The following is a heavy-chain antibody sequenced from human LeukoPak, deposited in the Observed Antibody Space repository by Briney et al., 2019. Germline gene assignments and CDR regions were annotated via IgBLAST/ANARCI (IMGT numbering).Heavy chain of an antibody. V-gene: IGHV3-15*01. D-gene: IGHD1-20*01. Sequence: PGGSLRLSCAASGFTFSNTWMSWVRQAPGKGLEWVARIKSKTEGETIDYSAPVKGRFTISRVDSKNTLYLQMNTLKTEDTAVYYCITDHKDNWNPPGGIWGQGTMVTVSS. CDR3: ITDHKDNWNPPGGI. CDR1: GFTFSNTW. J-gene: IGHJ3*02. CDR2: IKSKTEGETI.